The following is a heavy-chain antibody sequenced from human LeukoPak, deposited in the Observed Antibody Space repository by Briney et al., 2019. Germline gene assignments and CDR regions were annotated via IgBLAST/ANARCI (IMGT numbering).Heavy chain of an antibody. D-gene: IGHD5-12*01. V-gene: IGHV4-61*08. CDR2: IYYSGYT. Sequence: SETLSLTCTVSGGSISSGGDYWSWIRPPPGKGLEWIGFIYYSGYTNYNPSLKSRVTISLDTSKGQFSLRLSSVTAADTAVYYCARAFGYSGYLGHWGQGTLVTVSS. J-gene: IGHJ4*02. CDR1: GGSISSGGDY. CDR3: ARAFGYSGYLGH.